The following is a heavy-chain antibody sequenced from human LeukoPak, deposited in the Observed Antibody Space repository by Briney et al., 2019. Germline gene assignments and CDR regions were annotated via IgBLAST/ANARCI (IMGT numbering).Heavy chain of an antibody. J-gene: IGHJ6*02. CDR2: ISYDGSNK. D-gene: IGHD3-16*01. CDR3: ARDPWGRNYYYYGMDV. V-gene: IGHV3-30-3*01. Sequence: PGGSLRLSCAASGFTFSSYAMHWVRQAPGKGLEWVAVISYDGSNKYYADSVKGRFTISRDNSKNTLYLQMNSLRAEDTAVYYCARDPWGRNYYYYGMDVWGQGTTVTVSS. CDR1: GFTFSSYA.